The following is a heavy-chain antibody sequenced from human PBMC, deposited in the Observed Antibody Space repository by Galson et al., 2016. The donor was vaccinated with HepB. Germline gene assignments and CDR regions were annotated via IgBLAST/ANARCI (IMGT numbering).Heavy chain of an antibody. CDR3: ARSTIMLTGPDGVLDY. Sequence: EPLSLTCAVYGESFSGNYWSWIRQPPGKGLEWLGEMNHRGSTNYNPSVKSRVTISVDKSKNQFSLNLTSVSAADTAVYYCARSTIMLTGPDGVLDYWGQGTLVSVSS. D-gene: IGHD3-9*01. CDR1: GESFSGNY. J-gene: IGHJ4*02. V-gene: IGHV4-34*01. CDR2: MNHRGST.